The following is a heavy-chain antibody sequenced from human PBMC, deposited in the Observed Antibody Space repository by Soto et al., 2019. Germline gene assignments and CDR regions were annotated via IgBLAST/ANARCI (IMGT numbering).Heavy chain of an antibody. J-gene: IGHJ4*02. V-gene: IGHV4-39*01. Sequence: NLPETLSLTCSVSGGSLSSSYYYWGWIRQPPGKGLDWIGSIFYSGTTYYNPSLKSRLTISVDTSKNQFSLKLSSVTAADTAVYYCARLTTVMSPTKHVDYWGQGTLVTVPS. CDR2: IFYSGTT. CDR3: ARLTTVMSPTKHVDY. D-gene: IGHD4-17*01. CDR1: GGSLSSSYYY.